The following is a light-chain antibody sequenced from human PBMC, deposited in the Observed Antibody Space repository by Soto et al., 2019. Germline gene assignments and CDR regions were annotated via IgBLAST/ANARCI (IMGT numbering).Light chain of an antibody. J-gene: IGKJ3*01. Sequence: DIQMTQSPSSLSASVGDRVTITCRASQAIGDDLAWYQQKPGKAPERLIYAASNLQSGDPSRFSCSGSGTEFALTISSLQPEDVATFYCQQYNSFPISFGPGTDVDVK. CDR1: QAIGDD. V-gene: IGKV1-17*01. CDR3: QQYNSFPIS. CDR2: AAS.